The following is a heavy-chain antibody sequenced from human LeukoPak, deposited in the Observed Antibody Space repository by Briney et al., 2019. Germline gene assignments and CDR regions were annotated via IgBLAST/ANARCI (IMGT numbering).Heavy chain of an antibody. CDR3: AKGPQDDFWSGYSVPFDY. V-gene: IGHV3-23*01. Sequence: GGSLRLSCAASGFTFSSYAMGWVRQAPGKGLEGVSAISGSGGSTYYADSVKGRFTISRDNSKDTLYLQMNSLRAEDTAVYYCAKGPQDDFWSGYSVPFDYWGQGTLVTVSS. J-gene: IGHJ4*02. CDR2: ISGSGGST. D-gene: IGHD3-3*01. CDR1: GFTFSSYA.